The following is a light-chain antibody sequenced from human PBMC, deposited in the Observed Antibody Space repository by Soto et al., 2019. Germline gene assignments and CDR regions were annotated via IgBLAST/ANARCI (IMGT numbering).Light chain of an antibody. Sequence: DIQMTQSPSTLSASVGDRVTITCRASQSSSIWLAWYQQKPGKAPKLLIYKASSLESGVPSRFNGSGSGTEFTLTISSLQPADFATYYCQQYNSYSPTCGQGTKVEIK. CDR2: KAS. V-gene: IGKV1-5*03. CDR1: QSSSIW. J-gene: IGKJ1*01. CDR3: QQYNSYSPT.